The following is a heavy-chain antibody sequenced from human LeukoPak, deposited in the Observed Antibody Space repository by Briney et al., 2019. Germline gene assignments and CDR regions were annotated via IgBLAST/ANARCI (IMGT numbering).Heavy chain of an antibody. CDR2: IYPGDSDT. CDR1: GYSFTRKW. V-gene: IGHV5-51*01. CDR3: ARRVVNNRNWYFDL. Sequence: GESLKTSCKGSGYSFTRKWIGWVRQMPGKGLEWMAIIYPGDSDTRYSPSFQGQVTISADKSINTAYLQWSSLKASDTAMYYCARRVVNNRNWYFDLWGRGTLVTVSS. J-gene: IGHJ2*01. D-gene: IGHD4-23*01.